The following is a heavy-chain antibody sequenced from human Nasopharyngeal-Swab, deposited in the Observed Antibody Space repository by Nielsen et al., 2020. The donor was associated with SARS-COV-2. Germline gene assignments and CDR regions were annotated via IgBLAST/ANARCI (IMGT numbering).Heavy chain of an antibody. J-gene: IGHJ5*02. D-gene: IGHD3-3*01. Sequence: PGKGLEWIGYIYYSGSTYYNPSLKSRVTISVDTSKNQFSLKLSSVTAADTAVYYCARASHITIFGVVRWFDPWGQGTLVTVSS. V-gene: IGHV4-31*02. CDR3: ARASHITIFGVVRWFDP. CDR2: IYYSGST.